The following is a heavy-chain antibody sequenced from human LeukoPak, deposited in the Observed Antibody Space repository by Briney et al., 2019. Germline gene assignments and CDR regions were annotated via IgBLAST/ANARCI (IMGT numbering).Heavy chain of an antibody. CDR1: GGSISSYY. CDR3: ASGVLAYCGADCYDDAFDI. CDR2: IYYSGST. J-gene: IGHJ3*02. V-gene: IGHV4-59*01. D-gene: IGHD2-21*02. Sequence: SETLSLTCTVSGGSISSYYWSWIRQPPGKGLEWIGYIYYSGSTYYNPSLKSRVTISVDTSKNQFSLKLSSVTAADTAVYYCASGVLAYCGADCYDDAFDIWGQGTMVTVSS.